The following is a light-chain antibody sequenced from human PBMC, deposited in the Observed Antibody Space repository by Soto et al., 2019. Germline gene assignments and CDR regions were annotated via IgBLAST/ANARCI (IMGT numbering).Light chain of an antibody. Sequence: QAVVTQEPSLTVSPGGTVTLTCASSTGAVTSGHYPNWFQQKPGQAPRTLIYETSKKYFRTAARFSGSLLGGKAAPTLSGAQAEDEADYYCFFSDSGVRVFGRGTQLTVL. CDR3: FFSDSGVRV. CDR1: TGAVTSGHY. CDR2: ETS. J-gene: IGLJ3*02. V-gene: IGLV7-46*01.